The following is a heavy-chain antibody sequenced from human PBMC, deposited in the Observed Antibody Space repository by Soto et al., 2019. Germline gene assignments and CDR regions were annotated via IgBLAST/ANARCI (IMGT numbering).Heavy chain of an antibody. Sequence: SETLSLTCAVSGGSISSGGYSWSWIRQPPGKGLEWIGYIYHSGSTYYNPSLKSRVTISVDRSKNQFSLKLSSVTAADTAVYYCAREARDQLPGRAFSYFDYWGQGTLVTVSS. CDR2: IYHSGST. CDR1: GGSISSGGYS. D-gene: IGHD2-2*01. V-gene: IGHV4-30-2*01. J-gene: IGHJ4*02. CDR3: AREARDQLPGRAFSYFDY.